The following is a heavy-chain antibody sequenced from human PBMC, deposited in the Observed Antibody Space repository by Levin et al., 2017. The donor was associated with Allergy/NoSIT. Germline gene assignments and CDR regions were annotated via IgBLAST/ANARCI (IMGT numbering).Heavy chain of an antibody. J-gene: IGHJ1*01. D-gene: IGHD1-26*01. CDR1: GFTFSSYA. CDR3: AKDRISGSLRVGFQH. CDR2: ISGSGGST. V-gene: IGHV3-23*01. Sequence: GESLKISCAASGFTFSSYAMSWVRQAPGKGLEWVSAISGSGGSTYYADSVKGRFTISRDNSKNTLYLQMNSLRAEDTAVYYCAKDRISGSLRVGFQHWGQGTLVTVSS.